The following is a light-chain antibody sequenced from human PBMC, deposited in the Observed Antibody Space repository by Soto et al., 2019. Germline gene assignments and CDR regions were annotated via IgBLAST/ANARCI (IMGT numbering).Light chain of an antibody. CDR3: CSYAGSSTPYG. CDR2: EGS. CDR1: SSDVGSYNL. Sequence: QSALTQPASVSGSPGQTITISCTGTSSDVGSYNLVSWYQQHPGKAPKLMIYEGSKRPSGVSNRFSGSKSGNTASLTIPGLQAEDEADYYCCSYAGSSTPYGCGTGTKVTVL. V-gene: IGLV2-23*01. J-gene: IGLJ1*01.